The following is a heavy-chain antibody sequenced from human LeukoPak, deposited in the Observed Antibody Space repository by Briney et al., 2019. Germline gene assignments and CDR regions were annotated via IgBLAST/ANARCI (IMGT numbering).Heavy chain of an antibody. V-gene: IGHV3-30*03. CDR3: ARDLRTGRYFDY. Sequence: GRSLRLSCAASGFTFSSYGMHWVRQAPGKGLEWVAVISYDGSNKYYADSVKGRFTISRDNSKNTLYLQMNSLRAEDTSVYYCARDLRTGRYFDYWGQGTLVTVSS. CDR1: GFTFSSYG. CDR2: ISYDGSNK. D-gene: IGHD7-27*01. J-gene: IGHJ4*02.